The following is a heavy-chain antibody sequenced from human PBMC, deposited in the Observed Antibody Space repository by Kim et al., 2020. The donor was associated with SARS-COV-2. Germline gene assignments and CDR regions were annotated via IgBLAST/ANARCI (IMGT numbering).Heavy chain of an antibody. CDR1: GYTFSNYP. CDR2: INVGSGNT. CDR3: ARGGAVLRFLEWLSSYFDY. D-gene: IGHD3-3*01. V-gene: IGHV1-3*01. Sequence: ASVKVSCKASGYTFSNYPMHWVRQAPGQRLDWMGGINVGSGNTEYSQKFQGRLIITSDTSASTAYMELSSLGSEDTAVYYCARGGAVLRFLEWLSSYFDYWGQGTLVTVSS. J-gene: IGHJ4*02.